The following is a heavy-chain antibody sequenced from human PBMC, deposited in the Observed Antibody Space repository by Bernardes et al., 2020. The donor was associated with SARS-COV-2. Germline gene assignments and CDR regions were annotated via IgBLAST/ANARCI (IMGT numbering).Heavy chain of an antibody. CDR2: INPNSGGT. V-gene: IGHV1-2*04. J-gene: IGHJ6*02. Sequence: ASVKVSCKASGYTFTGYYMHWVRQAPGQGLEWMGWINPNSGGTNYAQKFQGWVTMTRDTSISTAYMELSRLRSDDTAVYYCARAGSYGYYYSFGMDVWGPGTTVTVSS. D-gene: IGHD1-26*01. CDR3: ARAGSYGYYYSFGMDV. CDR1: GYTFTGYY.